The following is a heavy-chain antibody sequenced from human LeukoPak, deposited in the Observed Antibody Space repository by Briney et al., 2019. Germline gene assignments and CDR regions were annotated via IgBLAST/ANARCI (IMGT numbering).Heavy chain of an antibody. V-gene: IGHV3-23*01. D-gene: IGHD2-2*01. CDR2: ISGTGGST. CDR3: ARDLGNSMPD. Sequence: GGSLRLSCAASGFTVSNNGLSWFRQAPGKGLEWVSDISGTGGSTYYADSVKGRFTVSRDNSKNTLYLQMNSLRAEDTAVYYCARDLGNSMPDWGQGTLVTVSS. CDR1: GFTVSNNG. J-gene: IGHJ4*02.